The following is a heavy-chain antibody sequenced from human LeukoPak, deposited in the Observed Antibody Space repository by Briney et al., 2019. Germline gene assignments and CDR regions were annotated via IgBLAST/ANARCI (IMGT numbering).Heavy chain of an antibody. D-gene: IGHD2-2*01. J-gene: IGHJ6*02. CDR1: GGSFSGYY. Sequence: ASETLSLTCAVYGGSFSGYYWSWIRQPPGEGLEWIGEINHSGSTNYNPSLKSRVTISVDTSKNQFSLKLSSVTAADTAVYYCARRYAFYGMDVWGQGTTVTVSS. CDR3: ARRYAFYGMDV. V-gene: IGHV4-34*01. CDR2: INHSGST.